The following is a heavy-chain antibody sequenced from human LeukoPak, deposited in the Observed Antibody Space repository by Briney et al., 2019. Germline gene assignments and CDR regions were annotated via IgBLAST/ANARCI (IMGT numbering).Heavy chain of an antibody. J-gene: IGHJ4*02. CDR2: NYYSGST. V-gene: IGHV4-39*01. CDR1: GGSISSSSYY. CDR3: ASLYCSGGSCYSPWDY. Sequence: PSETLSLTCTVSGGSISSSSYYWGWIRRPPGKGLGWSGSNYYSGSTYYNPSLKSRVTISVNTSKNQFPMKLSSVTAADTVVYYCASLYCSGGSCYSPWDYWGQGTLVTVSS. D-gene: IGHD2-15*01.